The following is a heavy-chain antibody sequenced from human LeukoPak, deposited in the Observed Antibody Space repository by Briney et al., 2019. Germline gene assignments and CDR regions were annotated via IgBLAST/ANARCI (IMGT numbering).Heavy chain of an antibody. Sequence: GGSLRLSCATSGFTFSSYSFDWVRQAPGKGLEWVSYIDRRSETMYYARSVRGRFTISRDNAKNSLYLQMDSLGVEDTAVYYCASQIWLGELFAHYWGQGTLVTVSS. CDR3: ASQIWLGELFAHY. J-gene: IGHJ4*02. CDR2: IDRRSETM. V-gene: IGHV3-48*01. CDR1: GFTFSSYS. D-gene: IGHD3-10*01.